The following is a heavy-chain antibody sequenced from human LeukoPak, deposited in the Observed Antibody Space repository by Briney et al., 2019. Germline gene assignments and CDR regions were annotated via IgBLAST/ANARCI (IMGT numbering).Heavy chain of an antibody. CDR2: ISSSSSYI. D-gene: IGHD4-23*01. V-gene: IGHV3-21*04. Sequence: PGGSLRLSCAASGFTFSSYSMNWVRQAPGKGLEWVSSISSSSSYIYYADSVKGRFTISRDNAKNSLYLQMNSLRAEDTAVYYCAKDSAVVMPFDYWGQGTLVTVSS. CDR3: AKDSAVVMPFDY. J-gene: IGHJ4*02. CDR1: GFTFSSYS.